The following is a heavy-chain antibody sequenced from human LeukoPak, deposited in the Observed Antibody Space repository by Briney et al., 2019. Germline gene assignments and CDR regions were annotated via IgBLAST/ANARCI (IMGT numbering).Heavy chain of an antibody. V-gene: IGHV1-46*01. CDR3: VREKSGGTYDY. Sequence: ASVKVSCKASGYTFISYYIQWVRQAPGQGLEWMGTIRSLEGSTTYAQKFQGRVTMTRDMSTSTGYMELGSLKSEDTAIYYCVREKSGGTYDYWGQGTLVTVSS. CDR2: IRSLEGST. J-gene: IGHJ4*02. CDR1: GYTFISYY. D-gene: IGHD3-16*01.